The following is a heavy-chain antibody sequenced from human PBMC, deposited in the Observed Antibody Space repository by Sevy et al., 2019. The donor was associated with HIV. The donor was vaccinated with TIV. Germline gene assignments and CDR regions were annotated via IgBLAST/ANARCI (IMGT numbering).Heavy chain of an antibody. CDR2: INPDTGET. J-gene: IGHJ6*02. CDR3: AREWWRVGVGPTFYGMDV. Sequence: ASVKVSCKASGYSFTGYYIHWVRQAPGQGLEWMGWINPDTGETNYAQKFQGRVTMTRDTPINTAFMKLSRLRSDDTAIYYCAREWWRVGVGPTFYGMDVWGQGTTVTVSS. V-gene: IGHV1-2*02. D-gene: IGHD1-26*01. CDR1: GYSFTGYY.